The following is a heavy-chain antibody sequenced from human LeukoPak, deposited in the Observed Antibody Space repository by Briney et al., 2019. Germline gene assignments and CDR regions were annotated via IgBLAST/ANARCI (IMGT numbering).Heavy chain of an antibody. J-gene: IGHJ4*02. V-gene: IGHV1-18*01. CDR2: ISAYNGNT. D-gene: IGHD5-24*01. CDR3: ARVSEEMATITFDY. Sequence: GASVQVSCKASGYTFSSYDISWVRQAPGQGLEWMGWISAYNGNTNYAQKLQGRVTMTTDTSTSTAYLELRSLRSDDTAVYHCARVSEEMATITFDYLGQGTLVTVSS. CDR1: GYTFSSYD.